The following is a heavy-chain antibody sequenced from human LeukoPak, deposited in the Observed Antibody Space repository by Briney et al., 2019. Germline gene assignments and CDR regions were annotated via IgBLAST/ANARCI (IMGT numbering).Heavy chain of an antibody. Sequence: SETLSLTCTVSGGSVSSGSYYWSWIRQPPGKGLEWIGYIYYSGSTNYNPSLKSRVTISVDTSKNQFSLKLSSVTAADTAVYYCASSRGTAVADAFDIWGQGTMVTVSS. D-gene: IGHD6-19*01. CDR2: IYYSGST. J-gene: IGHJ3*02. CDR1: GGSVSSGSYY. V-gene: IGHV4-61*01. CDR3: ASSRGTAVADAFDI.